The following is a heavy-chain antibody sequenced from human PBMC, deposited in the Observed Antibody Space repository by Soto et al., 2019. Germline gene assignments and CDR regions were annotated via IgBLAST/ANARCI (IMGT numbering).Heavy chain of an antibody. D-gene: IGHD6-19*01. CDR1: GFTFSSYA. CDR2: ISGSGGST. J-gene: IGHJ4*02. CDR3: ANRGDVAVAGTDGY. V-gene: IGHV3-23*01. Sequence: GGSLRLSCAASGFTFSSYAMSWVRQAPGKGLEWVSAISGSGGSTYYADSVKGRFTISRDNSKNTLYLQMNSLRAEDTAVYYCANRGDVAVAGTDGYWGQGTLVTVSS.